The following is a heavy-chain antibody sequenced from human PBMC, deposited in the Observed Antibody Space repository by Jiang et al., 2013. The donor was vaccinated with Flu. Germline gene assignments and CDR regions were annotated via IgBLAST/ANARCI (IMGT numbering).Heavy chain of an antibody. D-gene: IGHD3-16*01. Sequence: EVKKPGASVLISCKASGYTFLSYAIHWVRQAPGQRLEWMGWINVGNGNTKYSQEFLGRVTITRDTSAITAYMELSSLRSEDTAVYYCVRRVGRTFDYWGQGTLVTVSS. CDR2: INVGNGNT. J-gene: IGHJ4*02. V-gene: IGHV1-3*01. CDR1: GYTFLSYA. CDR3: VRRVGRTFDY.